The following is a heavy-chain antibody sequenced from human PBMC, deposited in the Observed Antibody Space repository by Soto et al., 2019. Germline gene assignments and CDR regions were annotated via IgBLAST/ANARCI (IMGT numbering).Heavy chain of an antibody. CDR3: ARKDYYRSGIYYFDY. V-gene: IGHV1-3*01. Sequence: QVQLVQSGAEVKKPGASVKVSCKASGYTFTTYPIHWVRQAPGQGLEWMGWINPGTGDRDYLQKFGGRVTVTRDTSASIAYMELSSLTSEDTAVYYCARKDYYRSGIYYFDYWGQGTLVTVSS. D-gene: IGHD3-10*01. CDR1: GYTFTTYP. CDR2: INPGTGDR. J-gene: IGHJ4*02.